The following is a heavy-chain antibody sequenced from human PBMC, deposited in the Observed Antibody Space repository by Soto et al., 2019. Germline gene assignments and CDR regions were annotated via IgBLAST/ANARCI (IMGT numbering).Heavy chain of an antibody. Sequence: EVQLVESGGGLVQPGGSLRLSCAASGFTFSSYSMNWVRQAPGKGLEWVSYISSSSSTIYYADSVKGRFTISRDNAKNSLYLQMNSLRAEDTAVYYCARAHIVVVPAATDWFDPWGQGTLVTVSS. J-gene: IGHJ5*02. D-gene: IGHD2-2*01. CDR3: ARAHIVVVPAATDWFDP. CDR2: ISSSSSTI. CDR1: GFTFSSYS. V-gene: IGHV3-48*01.